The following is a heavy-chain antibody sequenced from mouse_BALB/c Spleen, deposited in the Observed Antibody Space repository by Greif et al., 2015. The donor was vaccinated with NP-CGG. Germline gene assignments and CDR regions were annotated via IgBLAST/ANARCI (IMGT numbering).Heavy chain of an antibody. D-gene: IGHD3-3*01. CDR3: AREGRRRGGGYYAMDY. CDR2: ISCYNGAT. Sequence: LVKTGASVKISCKASGYSFTGYYMHWVKQSHGKGLEWIGYISCYNGATSYNQKFKGKATFTVDTSSSTAYMQFNSLTSEDSVVYYCAREGRRRGGGYYAMDYWGQGTSVTVSS. V-gene: IGHV1S34*01. J-gene: IGHJ4*01. CDR1: GYSFTGYY.